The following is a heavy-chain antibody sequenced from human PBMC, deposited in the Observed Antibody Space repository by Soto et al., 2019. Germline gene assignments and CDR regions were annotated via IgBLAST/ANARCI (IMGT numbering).Heavy chain of an antibody. J-gene: IGHJ4*02. CDR3: ARRGGVGATTFDY. CDR2: IYYSGST. D-gene: IGHD1-26*01. Sequence: SETLSLTCTVSGGSISSSSYYWGWIRQPPGKGLEWIGNIYYSGSTYYNPSLKSRVPISVDTSKNQFSLKLSSVTAADTAVYYCARRGGVGATTFDYWGQGTLVTVSS. V-gene: IGHV4-39*01. CDR1: GGSISSSSYY.